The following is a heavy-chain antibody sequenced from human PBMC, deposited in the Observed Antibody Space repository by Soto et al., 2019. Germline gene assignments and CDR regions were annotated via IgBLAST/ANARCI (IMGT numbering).Heavy chain of an antibody. D-gene: IGHD6-13*01. J-gene: IGHJ4*02. Sequence: SETRSLTWTVPGGSISSYYWSGIGQPPGKGLEWIGYIYYSGSTNYNPSLKSRVTISVDTSKNQFSLKLSSVTAADTAVYYCARDEGYSSSWYHYWGQGTLVTVSS. CDR3: ARDEGYSSSWYHY. CDR2: IYYSGST. V-gene: IGHV4-59*01. CDR1: GGSISSYY.